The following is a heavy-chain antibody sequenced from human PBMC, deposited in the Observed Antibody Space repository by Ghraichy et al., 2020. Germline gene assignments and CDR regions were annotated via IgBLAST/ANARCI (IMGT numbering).Heavy chain of an antibody. CDR1: GFTW. V-gene: IGHV3-7*01. CDR2: IKQDESEK. Sequence: GESLNISCAASGFTWKNWVRQAPGKGLEWVANIKQDESEKNYVDSVKGRFTISRDNANNLLYLQMSDLRVEDTAVYYCAVGGCWTAEYWCQGTLVTVSS. J-gene: IGHJ4*01. CDR3: AVGGCWTAEY. D-gene: IGHD6-13*01.